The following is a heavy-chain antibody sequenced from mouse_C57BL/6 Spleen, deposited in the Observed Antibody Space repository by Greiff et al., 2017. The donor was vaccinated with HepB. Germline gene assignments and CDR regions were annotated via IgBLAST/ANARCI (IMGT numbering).Heavy chain of an antibody. V-gene: IGHV14-2*01. Sequence: VQLQQSGAELVKPGASVKLSCTTSGFNFKDYYMHWVKQRTEQGLEWIGSIDPEDGETKYAPKFQGKATITADTSSNTAYLQLSSLTSEDTAVYYCDRGRVTKGGFDYWGQGTTLTVSS. CDR1: GFNFKDYY. J-gene: IGHJ2*01. CDR3: DRGRVTKGGFDY. D-gene: IGHD2-2*01. CDR2: IDPEDGET.